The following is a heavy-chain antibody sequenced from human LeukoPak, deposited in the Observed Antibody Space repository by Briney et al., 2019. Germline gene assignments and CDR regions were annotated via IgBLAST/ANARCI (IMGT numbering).Heavy chain of an antibody. V-gene: IGHV1-46*01. CDR3: ARALYDFSSSYYYYMDV. Sequence: ASVKVSCKASGYTFTSYYMHWVRQAPGQGLEWMGIINPSGGSTSYAQKFQGRVTMTRDMSTSTVYMELSSLRSEDTAVYYCARALYDFSSSYYYYMDVWGKGTTVTVSS. CDR2: INPSGGST. D-gene: IGHD3-3*01. CDR1: GYTFTSYY. J-gene: IGHJ6*03.